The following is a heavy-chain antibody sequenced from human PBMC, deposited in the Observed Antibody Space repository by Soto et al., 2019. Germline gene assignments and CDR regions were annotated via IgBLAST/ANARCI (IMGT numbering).Heavy chain of an antibody. D-gene: IGHD3-9*01. Sequence: PGESLKISCKGSGYSFTNYWITWVRQMPGKGLEWMGRIDPSDSYSNYSPSLQGHVTISADKSISTAYLQWSSLKASDTAMYYCARGSLLTSSGMDVWGQGTTVTVSS. CDR1: GYSFTNYW. CDR2: IDPSDSYS. CDR3: ARGSLLTSSGMDV. V-gene: IGHV5-10-1*01. J-gene: IGHJ6*02.